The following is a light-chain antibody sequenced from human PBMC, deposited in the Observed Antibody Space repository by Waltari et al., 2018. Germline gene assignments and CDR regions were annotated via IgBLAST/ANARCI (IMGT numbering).Light chain of an antibody. CDR1: LGISKY. CDR2: AAS. Sequence: AIRMTQSPSSFSASTGDTITITCRASLGISKYLAWYQQKPGEAPKLLIYAASTLQSGVPSKFSGSGSGTDFTLTVSHLQSEDSATYYCQHYYNYPITFGGGTKVEI. J-gene: IGKJ4*01. CDR3: QHYYNYPIT. V-gene: IGKV1-8*01.